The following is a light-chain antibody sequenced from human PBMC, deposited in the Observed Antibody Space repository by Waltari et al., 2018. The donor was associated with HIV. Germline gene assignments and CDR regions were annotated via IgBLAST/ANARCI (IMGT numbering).Light chain of an antibody. CDR1: SSHIGSNS. CDR3: AAWDDSLSGWV. V-gene: IGLV1-47*01. Sequence: QSVLTQPPSASGTPGQSVTISCSGSSSHIGSNSVYWYQHFPGTTPKPLIYRSNSRPSGVPDRFSGSKSGTSASLAISGLRSEDEAEYYCAAWDDSLSGWVFGGGTKLTVL. J-gene: IGLJ3*02. CDR2: RSN.